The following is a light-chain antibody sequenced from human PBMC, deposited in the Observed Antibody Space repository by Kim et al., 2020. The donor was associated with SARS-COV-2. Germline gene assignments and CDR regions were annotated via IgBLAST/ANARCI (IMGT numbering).Light chain of an antibody. CDR3: NSRDSSGHHGV. CDR1: SVINYF. Sequence: SSELTQDPAVSVALGQTVRIRCQGASVINYFVAWYQQKPGQAPVLVMYGRNNRASGIANRFSSSRSGDTASLIITGAQAEDEADYSCNSRDSSGHHGVFG. V-gene: IGLV3-19*01. CDR2: GRN. J-gene: IGLJ3*02.